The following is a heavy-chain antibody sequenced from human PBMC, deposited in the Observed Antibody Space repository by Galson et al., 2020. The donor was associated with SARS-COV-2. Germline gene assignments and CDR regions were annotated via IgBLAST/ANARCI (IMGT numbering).Heavy chain of an antibody. CDR2: IDWDDDK. CDR3: AQTYYDSLTGYLAAFKY. Sequence: GPTLVKPTQTLTLTCTFSGFSLSTSGMRVSWIRQPPGKALEWLARIDWDDDKFYSTSLKTRLTISKDTSKNQVDLTMTNIEPVDTATYYCAQTYYDSLTGYLAAFKYWDQGTLVTFSS. D-gene: IGHD3-9*01. CDR1: GFSLSTSGMR. V-gene: IGHV2-70*04. J-gene: IGHJ4*02.